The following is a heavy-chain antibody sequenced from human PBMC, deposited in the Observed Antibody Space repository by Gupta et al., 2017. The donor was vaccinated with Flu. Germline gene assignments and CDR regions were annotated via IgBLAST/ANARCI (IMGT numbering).Heavy chain of an antibody. CDR3: ARDIVVVPAAILQPNYYYYYYMDV. V-gene: IGHV3-21*01. Sequence: PGKGLEWVSSISSSSSYIYYADSVKGRFTISRDNAKNSLYLQMNSLRAEDTAVYYCARDIVVVPAAILQPNYYYYYYMDVWGKGTTVTVSS. J-gene: IGHJ6*03. D-gene: IGHD2-2*01. CDR2: ISSSSSYI.